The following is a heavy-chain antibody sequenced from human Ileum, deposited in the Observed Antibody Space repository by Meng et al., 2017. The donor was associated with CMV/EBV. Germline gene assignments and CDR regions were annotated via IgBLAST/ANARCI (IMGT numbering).Heavy chain of an antibody. CDR1: GFTFRASG. CDR2: IQYDGSTI. J-gene: IGHJ3*02. V-gene: IGHV3-30*02. Sequence: GGSLRLSCAASGFTFRASGMHWVRQAPGKGLEWVSFIQYDGSTIDYADSVKGRFTISRDNSKNTVLLQMNSLRAEDTALYHCAREGGRRYLGTFDIWGQGTMVTVSS. D-gene: IGHD1-26*01. CDR3: AREGGRRYLGTFDI.